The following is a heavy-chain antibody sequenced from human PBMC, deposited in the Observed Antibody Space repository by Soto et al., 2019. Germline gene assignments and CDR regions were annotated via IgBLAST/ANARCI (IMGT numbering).Heavy chain of an antibody. D-gene: IGHD3-22*01. CDR3: ARGVRGYPTNWFDP. CDR1: GGSVSSGGYS. CDR2: IYHSGST. J-gene: IGHJ5*02. V-gene: IGHV4-30-2*01. Sequence: PSETLSLTCAVSGGSVSSGGYSWSWIRQPPGKGLEWIGYIYHSGSTYYNPSLKSRVTISVDRSKNQFSLKLSSVTAADTAVYYCARGVRGYPTNWFDPWGQGTLVTVSS.